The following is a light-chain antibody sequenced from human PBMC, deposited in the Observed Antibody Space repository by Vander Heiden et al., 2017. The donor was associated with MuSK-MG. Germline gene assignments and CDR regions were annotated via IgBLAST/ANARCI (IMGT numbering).Light chain of an antibody. J-gene: IGKJ4*01. CDR2: GAS. CDR3: QQYNNWPPKVT. CDR1: QSVSSN. Sequence: EIVMTQSPATLSVSPGERATLSCRASQSVSSNLAWYQQKPGQAPRLLIYGASTRATGIPARFSGSGSGTEFTLTISSLQSEDFAVYYCQQYNNWPPKVTFGGGTKVXIK. V-gene: IGKV3-15*01.